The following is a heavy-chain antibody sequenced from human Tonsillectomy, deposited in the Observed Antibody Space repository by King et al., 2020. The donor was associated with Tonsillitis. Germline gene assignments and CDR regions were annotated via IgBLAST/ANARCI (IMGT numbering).Heavy chain of an antibody. CDR1: GVTFSTGVTFSSSG. D-gene: IGHD1-26*01. V-gene: IGHV3-33*08. J-gene: IGHJ6*03. CDR3: ARYRGKYYMDV. CDR2: RWSDGSNK. Sequence: VQLVESGGGVVQPGRSLRLSCAAPGVTFSTGVTFSSSGMHWVRQAPGKGLEWVAFRWSDGSNKYYTDSVKGRFTISRDNSKNTLYLQMNSLRGEDTAVYYCARYRGKYYMDVWGKGTTVTVSS.